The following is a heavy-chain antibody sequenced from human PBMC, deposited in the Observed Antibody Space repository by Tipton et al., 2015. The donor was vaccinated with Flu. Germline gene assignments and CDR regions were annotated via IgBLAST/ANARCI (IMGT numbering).Heavy chain of an antibody. Sequence: TLSLTCTVSGYSISSGFYWGWIRQPPGKGLEWIGNIYHSGSTFYNPSLKSRVTISVDASKNQFSLKLSSVTAADTAVYYCARFSVRGESDYWGQGTLVTVSS. J-gene: IGHJ4*02. CDR2: IYHSGST. V-gene: IGHV4-38-2*02. CDR1: GYSISSGFY. CDR3: ARFSVRGESDY. D-gene: IGHD3-10*01.